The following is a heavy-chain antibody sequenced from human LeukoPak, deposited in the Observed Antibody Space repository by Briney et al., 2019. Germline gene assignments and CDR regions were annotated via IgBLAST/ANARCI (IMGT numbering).Heavy chain of an antibody. V-gene: IGHV4-34*01. CDR3: ARALLLAMPYYYYYMDV. Sequence: PGGSLRLSCVASGFTFTSHSLNWLRQAPGKGLEWIGEINHSGSTNYNPSLKSRVTISVDTSKNQFSLKLSSVTAADTAVYYCARALLLAMPYYYYYMDVWGKGTTVTISS. J-gene: IGHJ6*03. D-gene: IGHD2-2*01. CDR2: INHSGST. CDR1: GFTFTSHS.